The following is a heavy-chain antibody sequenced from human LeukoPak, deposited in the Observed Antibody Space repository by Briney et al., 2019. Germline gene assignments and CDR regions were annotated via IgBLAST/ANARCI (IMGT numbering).Heavy chain of an antibody. CDR1: GGSFSGYY. J-gene: IGHJ4*02. D-gene: IGHD3-10*02. V-gene: IGHV4-34*01. CDR3: ARLRNVPGDYRQFDY. CDR2: INHSGST. Sequence: SETLSLTCAVYGGSFSGYYWSWIRQPPGKGLEWIGEINHSGSTNYNPSLKSRVTISLDPSKNQFSLRLNSVTAADTALYYCARLRNVPGDYRQFDYWGQGTLVTVSS.